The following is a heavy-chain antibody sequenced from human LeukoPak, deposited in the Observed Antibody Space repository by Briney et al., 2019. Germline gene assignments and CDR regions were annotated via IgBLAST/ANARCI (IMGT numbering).Heavy chain of an antibody. D-gene: IGHD3-10*01. CDR2: INSDGSSI. J-gene: IGHJ4*02. Sequence: GGSLRLSCAASGFTFSSHWMHWVRQAPGKGLVWVSHINSDGSSISYADSVKGRFTISRDNAKNSLYLQMNSLRAEDTAVYYCARDPGFGELYFDYWGQGTLVTVSS. CDR1: GFTFSSHW. V-gene: IGHV3-74*01. CDR3: ARDPGFGELYFDY.